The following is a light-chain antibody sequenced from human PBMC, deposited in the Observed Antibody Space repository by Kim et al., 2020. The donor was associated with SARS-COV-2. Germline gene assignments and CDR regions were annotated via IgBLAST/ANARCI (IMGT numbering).Light chain of an antibody. CDR3: NSRDSSLNRL. Sequence: VALGQTVRITCQGNSLRSYYASWYQQKPGQAPINVIFGDNNRPSGIPDRFSGSRSGNTASLTISGAQAGDEADYYCNSRDSSLNRLFGGGTQLTVL. V-gene: IGLV3-19*01. CDR1: SLRSYY. J-gene: IGLJ3*02. CDR2: GDN.